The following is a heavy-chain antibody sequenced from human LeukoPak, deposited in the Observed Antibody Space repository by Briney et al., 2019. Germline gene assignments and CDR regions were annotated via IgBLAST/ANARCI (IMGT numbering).Heavy chain of an antibody. Sequence: GGSLRLSCAASGFTFSSYGMHWVRQAPGKGLEWVAVISYDGSNKYYADSVKGRFTISRDNSKNTLYLQMNSLRVEDTAVYYCAKLGVVPADFDYWGQGTLVTVSS. D-gene: IGHD2-2*01. CDR1: GFTFSSYG. V-gene: IGHV3-30*18. CDR2: ISYDGSNK. CDR3: AKLGVVPADFDY. J-gene: IGHJ4*02.